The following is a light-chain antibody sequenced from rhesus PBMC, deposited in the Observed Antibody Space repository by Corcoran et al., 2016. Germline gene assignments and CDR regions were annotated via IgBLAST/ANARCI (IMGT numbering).Light chain of an antibody. CDR3: SSYAGNNIYV. J-gene: IGLJ1*01. CDR2: EVG. CDR1: SSDIGGYTY. V-gene: IGLV2-32*02. Sequence: QAALTQPRSVSGSPGQSVTIFCTGTSSDIGGYTYVSWYQQHPVTAPKLLISEVGKRPSGVSDRFSGSKSGNTASLTISGLQAEDEADYYCSSYAGNNIYVFGTGTRLTVL.